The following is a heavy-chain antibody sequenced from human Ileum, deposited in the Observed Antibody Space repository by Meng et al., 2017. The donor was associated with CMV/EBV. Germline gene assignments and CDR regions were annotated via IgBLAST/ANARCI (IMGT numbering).Heavy chain of an antibody. CDR3: ARDLYYDFWSGSPSSDY. Sequence: GESLKISCAASGFTFSSYSMNWVRQAPGKGLEWVSSISSSSSYIYYADSVKGRFTISRDNAKISLYLQMNSLRAEDTAVYYCARDLYYDFWSGSPSSDYWGQGTLVTVSS. CDR2: ISSSSSYI. CDR1: GFTFSSYS. V-gene: IGHV3-21*01. J-gene: IGHJ4*02. D-gene: IGHD3-3*01.